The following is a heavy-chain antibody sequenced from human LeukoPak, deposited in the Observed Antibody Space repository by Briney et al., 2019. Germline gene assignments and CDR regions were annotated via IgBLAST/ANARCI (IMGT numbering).Heavy chain of an antibody. CDR2: IIPIFGTA. CDR3: ARSAGEAYYFDY. CDR1: GGTFSSYA. V-gene: IGHV1-69*13. J-gene: IGHJ4*02. Sequence: ASVKVSCTASGGTFSSYAISWVRQAPGQGLEWMGGIIPIFGTANYAQKFQGRVTITADESTSTAYMELSSLRSEDTAVYYCARSAGEAYYFDYWGQRTLVTVSS. D-gene: IGHD7-27*01.